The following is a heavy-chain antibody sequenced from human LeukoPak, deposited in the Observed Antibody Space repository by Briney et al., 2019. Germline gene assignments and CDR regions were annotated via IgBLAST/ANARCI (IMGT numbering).Heavy chain of an antibody. CDR2: IKQDGSEK. Sequence: GGSLRLSCAASGFTFSSYWMSWVRQAPGKGLEWVANIKQDGSEKYYADSVKGRLTISRDNSKNTLYLQMNSLRAEDTAVYYCAKDPGAHYYGSGSYRRGSYFDYWGQGTLVTVSS. D-gene: IGHD3-10*01. V-gene: IGHV3-7*01. CDR3: AKDPGAHYYGSGSYRRGSYFDY. CDR1: GFTFSSYW. J-gene: IGHJ4*02.